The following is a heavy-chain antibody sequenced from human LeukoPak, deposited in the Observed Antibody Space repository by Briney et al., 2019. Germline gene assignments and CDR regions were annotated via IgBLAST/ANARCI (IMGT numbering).Heavy chain of an antibody. D-gene: IGHD2-15*01. V-gene: IGHV4-39*01. CDR3: ARHPSLSYCSGGTCWFDP. Sequence: SETLSLTCTVSGGSISSSNYYWGWIRQPPGKGLDWIGSIYFSGSTYYNPSLKSRVTMSVDTSKNQFTLKVNSVTAADTAMYYCARHPSLSYCSGGTCWFDPWGQGTLVTVSS. J-gene: IGHJ5*02. CDR2: IYFSGST. CDR1: GGSISSSNYY.